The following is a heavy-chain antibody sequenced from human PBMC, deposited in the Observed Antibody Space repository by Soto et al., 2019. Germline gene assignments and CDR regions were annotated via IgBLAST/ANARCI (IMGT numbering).Heavy chain of an antibody. CDR3: ASRNSGWYFEL. CDR1: GFTFSSYA. Sequence: EVQLLESGGGLVQPGGSLRLSCAASGFTFSSYAMNWVRQAPGKGLEWVSVISGSGDSTYYADSVKGRFTISRDNSKRSLYLHLNRLRAEVTAVYSFASRNSGWYFELWGRGTLVTVSS. J-gene: IGHJ2*01. V-gene: IGHV3-23*01. CDR2: ISGSGDST. D-gene: IGHD4-4*01.